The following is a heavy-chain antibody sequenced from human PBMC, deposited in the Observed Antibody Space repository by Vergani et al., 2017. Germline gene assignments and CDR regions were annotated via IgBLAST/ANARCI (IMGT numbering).Heavy chain of an antibody. D-gene: IGHD4-23*01. CDR3: TNSGNSDWYFDL. V-gene: IGHV3-49*03. CDR2: IRSKAYGGTT. J-gene: IGHJ2*01. CDR1: GFTFGDYA. Sequence: EVQLVESGGGLVQPGRSLRLSCTASGFTFGDYAMSWFRQAPGKGLEWVGFIRSKAYGGTTEYAASVKGRFTISRDDSKSIAYLQMNSLKTEDTAVYYCTNSGNSDWYFDLWGRGTLVTVSS.